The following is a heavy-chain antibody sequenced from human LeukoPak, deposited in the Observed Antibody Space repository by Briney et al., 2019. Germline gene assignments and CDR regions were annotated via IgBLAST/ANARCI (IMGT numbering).Heavy chain of an antibody. D-gene: IGHD6-13*01. Sequence: GALRLSCAASGFTFSSYGMHWVRQAPGKGLEWVAVISYDGSNKYYADSVKGRFTISRDNSKNTLYLQMNSLRAEDTAVYYCAKDLGIWRYFDYWGQGTLVTVSS. V-gene: IGHV3-30*18. CDR3: AKDLGIWRYFDY. CDR2: ISYDGSNK. CDR1: GFTFSSYG. J-gene: IGHJ4*02.